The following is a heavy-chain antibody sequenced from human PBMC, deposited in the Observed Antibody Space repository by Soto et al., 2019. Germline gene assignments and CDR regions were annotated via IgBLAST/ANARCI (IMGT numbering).Heavy chain of an antibody. V-gene: IGHV4-59*01. Sequence: PSETLSLTCTVSGGSISDYNWSWMRQPPGKGLEWIGYIYYSGTSGSTNYNPSLKSRVTISVDTSKNQFSLKLTSVTAADTAVYYCAGGRWVQLPGYWGQGMLVTVPQ. CDR1: GGSISDYN. D-gene: IGHD5-12*01. J-gene: IGHJ4*02. CDR3: AGGRWVQLPGY. CDR2: IYYSGTSGST.